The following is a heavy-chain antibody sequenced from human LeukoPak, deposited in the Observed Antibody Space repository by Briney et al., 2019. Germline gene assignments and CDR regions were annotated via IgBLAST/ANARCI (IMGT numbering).Heavy chain of an antibody. CDR3: ARDSGGDAFDI. Sequence: GGSLRLSCAASGFTFSSYGMHWVRQAPGKGLEWVAVIWYDGSNEYYADSVKGRFTISRDNSKNTLYLQMNSLRAEDTAVYYCARDSGGDAFDIWGQGTMVTVSS. J-gene: IGHJ3*02. CDR2: IWYDGSNE. D-gene: IGHD3-16*01. CDR1: GFTFSSYG. V-gene: IGHV3-33*01.